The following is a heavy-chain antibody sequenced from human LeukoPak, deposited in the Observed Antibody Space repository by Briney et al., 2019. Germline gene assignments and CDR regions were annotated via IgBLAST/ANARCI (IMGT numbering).Heavy chain of an antibody. J-gene: IGHJ4*02. CDR1: GYTFTSYA. D-gene: IGHD6-13*01. CDR3: ARARGQQLVMDY. V-gene: IGHV1-3*01. Sequence: ASVKVSCKASGYTFTSYAMHWVRQAPGQRLEWMGWINAGNGNTKYSQKLQGRVTMTTDTSTSTAYMELRSLRSDDTAVYYCARARGQQLVMDYWGQGTLVTVSS. CDR2: INAGNGNT.